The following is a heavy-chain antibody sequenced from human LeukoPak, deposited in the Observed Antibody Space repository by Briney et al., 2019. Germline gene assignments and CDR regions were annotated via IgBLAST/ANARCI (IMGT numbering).Heavy chain of an antibody. CDR3: ARELSRTGAFDY. CDR1: EFTFSSYW. Sequence: PGGSLRLSCEASEFTFSSYWMHWVRQPPGKGLEWVANINEAGVEKYHVDSVKGRFTIFRDNAKNSLYLQMNNLRAEDTAVYYCARELSRTGAFDYWGQGTLVTVS. D-gene: IGHD3-10*01. CDR2: INEAGVEK. J-gene: IGHJ4*02. V-gene: IGHV3-7*03.